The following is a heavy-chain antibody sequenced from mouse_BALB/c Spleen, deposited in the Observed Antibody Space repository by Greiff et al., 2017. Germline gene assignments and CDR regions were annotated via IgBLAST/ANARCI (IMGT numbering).Heavy chain of an antibody. CDR1: GYSITSDYF. CDR3: AITTVVANRDY. J-gene: IGHJ2*01. CDR2: ISYDGSN. Sequence: EVQLQESGPGLVKPSQSLTLTCSVTGYSITSDYFWNWIRQYPGNKLEWIGYISYDGSNNYNPSLKNRISITRDTSKNQFFLKLNSVTTEDTATYYCAITTVVANRDYWGQGTTLTVSS. D-gene: IGHD1-1*01. V-gene: IGHV3-6*02.